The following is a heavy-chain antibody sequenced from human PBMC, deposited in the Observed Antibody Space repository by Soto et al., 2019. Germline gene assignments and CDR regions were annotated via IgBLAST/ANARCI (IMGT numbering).Heavy chain of an antibody. D-gene: IGHD3-10*01. V-gene: IGHV6-1*01. Sequence: SQTLSLTCAISGDSVSSNSAAWNWIRQSPSRDLEWLGRTYYRSKWYNDYAVSVKSRITINPDTSKNQFSLQLNSVTPEDTAVYYCARGGGSGRLNAFDIWGQGTMVTVSS. CDR3: ARGGGSGRLNAFDI. J-gene: IGHJ3*02. CDR1: GDSVSSNSAA. CDR2: TYYRSKWYN.